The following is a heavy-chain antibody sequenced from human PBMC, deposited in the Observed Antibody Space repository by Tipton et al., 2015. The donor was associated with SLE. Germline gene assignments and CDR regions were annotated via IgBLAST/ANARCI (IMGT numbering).Heavy chain of an antibody. CDR1: GGSISSSSYY. V-gene: IGHV4-39*07. J-gene: IGHJ5*02. D-gene: IGHD1-26*01. Sequence: TLSLTCTVSGGSISSSSYYWGWIRQPPGKGLEWIGSIYYSGSTYYNPSLKSRVTISVDTSKNQFSLKLSSVTAADTAVYYCALDGWVKTRTGWFDPWGQGTLVTVPS. CDR3: ALDGWVKTRTGWFDP. CDR2: IYYSGST.